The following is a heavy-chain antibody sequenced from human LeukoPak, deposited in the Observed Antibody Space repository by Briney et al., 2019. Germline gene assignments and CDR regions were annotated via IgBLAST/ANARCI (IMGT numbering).Heavy chain of an antibody. J-gene: IGHJ4*02. CDR2: IYYSGST. Sequence: SETLSLTCTVSGGSVRSYFWSWIRQPPGKGLEWIGYIYYSGSTNYNPSLKIRLTISVDTSKNQFSLNLSSVTAADTAVYYCARAGKDMATNHYFDYWGQGTLVTVSS. CDR3: ARAGKDMATNHYFDY. V-gene: IGHV4-59*02. CDR1: GGSVRSYF. D-gene: IGHD5-24*01.